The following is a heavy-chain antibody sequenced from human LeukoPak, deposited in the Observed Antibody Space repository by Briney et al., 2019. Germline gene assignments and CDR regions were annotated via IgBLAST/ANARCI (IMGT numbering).Heavy chain of an antibody. CDR1: GFTFRTYG. Sequence: PGRSLRLSCAASGFTFRTYGMHWVRQAPGKGLEWVAIIWYDGSDKYYADSVKGRFTISRDNSKNTLYLQMNSLRAEDTAVYYCARDILTGAYYYYGMDVWGQGTTVTVSS. J-gene: IGHJ6*02. CDR3: ARDILTGAYYYYGMDV. V-gene: IGHV3-33*01. D-gene: IGHD3-9*01. CDR2: IWYDGSDK.